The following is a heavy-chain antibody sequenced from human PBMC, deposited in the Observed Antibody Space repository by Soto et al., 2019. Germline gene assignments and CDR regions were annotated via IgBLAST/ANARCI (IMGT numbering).Heavy chain of an antibody. J-gene: IGHJ4*02. V-gene: IGHV4-59*02. CDR1: GGSVSSYP. CDR3: GKVSLKGGEYDY. D-gene: IGHD2-15*01. CDR2: VYYSGST. Sequence: PSETLSLTCTVSGGSVSSYPWSWIRQPPGKGLEWIGFVYYSGSTNYNPSLKGGFTIPVATPKNQFSRKRSSVAPGATAVYSGGKVSLKGGEYDYWGQGTLVTVSS.